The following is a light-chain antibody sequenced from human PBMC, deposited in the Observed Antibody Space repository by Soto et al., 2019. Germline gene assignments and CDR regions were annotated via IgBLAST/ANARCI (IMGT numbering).Light chain of an antibody. V-gene: IGKV2-28*01. CDR1: LQTNGNTY. Sequence: MVPTQSPLYVPFTPGAQALLFLQTNGNTYLDWYLQKPGQSPQLLISLATNRASGVPDRFSGSGSGTDFTLKISRVEAEDVGVYYCMQGTHWPITFGQGTHWRL. CDR2: LAT. J-gene: IGKJ5*01. CDR3: MQGTHWPIT.